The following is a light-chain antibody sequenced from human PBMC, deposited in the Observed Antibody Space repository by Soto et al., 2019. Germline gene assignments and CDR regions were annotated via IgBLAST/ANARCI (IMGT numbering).Light chain of an antibody. J-gene: IGKJ1*01. CDR3: QQSYTVPLA. CDR2: AAS. V-gene: IGKV1-39*01. Sequence: DIQMTQSPSALSASVGDRVTITCRASQSISSFLNWYHQKPGKAPKLLNYAASTLQSGVPARFSGSGSGTEFTLTISSLQPEDVATYYCQQSYTVPLAFGQGTKVEIK. CDR1: QSISSF.